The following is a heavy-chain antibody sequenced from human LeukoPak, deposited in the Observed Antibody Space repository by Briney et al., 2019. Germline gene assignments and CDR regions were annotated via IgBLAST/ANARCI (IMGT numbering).Heavy chain of an antibody. Sequence: SETLSLTCAAYGGSFSGKYWTWIRQPPGKGLEWIGEITHSGSTYYNPSLKSRVTISVDTSKNQFSLKLNSVTAADTAVYYCARDLMTWGQGTLVTVSS. CDR3: ARDLMT. V-gene: IGHV4-34*01. CDR1: GGSFSGKY. CDR2: ITHSGST. J-gene: IGHJ4*02.